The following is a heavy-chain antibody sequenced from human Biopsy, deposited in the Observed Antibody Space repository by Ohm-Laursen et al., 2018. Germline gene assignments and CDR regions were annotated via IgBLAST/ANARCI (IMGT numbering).Heavy chain of an antibody. J-gene: IGHJ3*02. CDR2: TIYRSKWSN. CDR1: GDSVSSNTVA. CDR3: ARGRYAAFDI. V-gene: IGHV6-1*01. Sequence: SQALSLTCAISGDSVSSNTVAWNWIRQSPSRGLEWLGRTIYRSKWSNDYAVSVKNRITIDPGTSKNQFSLQLNSVTPEDTAIYYCARGRYAAFDIWGQGTTVTVSS. D-gene: IGHD3-9*01.